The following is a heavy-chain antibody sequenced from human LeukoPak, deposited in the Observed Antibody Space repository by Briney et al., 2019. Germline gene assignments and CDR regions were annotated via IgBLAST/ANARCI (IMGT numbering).Heavy chain of an antibody. Sequence: PSETLSLTCTVSGVSISSGGYYWSWIRQHPGKGLEWIGYIYYSGSTYYNPSLKSRVTISVDTSKNQFSLKLSSVTAADTAVYYCARDSRYNEYYYYGMDVWGQGTTVTVS. V-gene: IGHV4-31*03. CDR1: GVSISSGGYY. D-gene: IGHD2/OR15-2a*01. J-gene: IGHJ6*02. CDR2: IYYSGST. CDR3: ARDSRYNEYYYYGMDV.